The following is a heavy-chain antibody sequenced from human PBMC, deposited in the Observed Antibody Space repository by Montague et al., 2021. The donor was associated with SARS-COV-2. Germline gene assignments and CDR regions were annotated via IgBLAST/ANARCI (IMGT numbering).Heavy chain of an antibody. D-gene: IGHD4-23*01. V-gene: IGHV4-31*03. J-gene: IGHJ6*03. CDR3: ASTYGGNFGDYYYYMDV. CDR1: GGSISSGGYY. CDR2: IYYSGST. Sequence: TLSLTCTVSGGSISSGGYYWSWIRQHPGKGLEWIGYIYYSGSTYYNPSLKSRVTISVDTSKNQFSLKLSSVTAADTAVYYCASTYGGNFGDYYYYMDVWGKGTTVTVSS.